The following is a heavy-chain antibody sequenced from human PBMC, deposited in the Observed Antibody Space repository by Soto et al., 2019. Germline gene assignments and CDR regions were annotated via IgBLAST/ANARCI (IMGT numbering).Heavy chain of an antibody. CDR3: ARWGDPSGWWRRWFDP. Sequence: EVQLLESGGGLVQPGGSLRLSCAASGFTFSAYVMSWVRQAPGKGLEWVSAISASGGSTSYADSVKGRFYISRDNSKNTLSLQMNSLRAEDTAVYYCARWGDPSGWWRRWFDPWGQGTLVTVSS. J-gene: IGHJ5*02. D-gene: IGHD6-19*01. CDR2: ISASGGST. CDR1: GFTFSAYV. V-gene: IGHV3-23*01.